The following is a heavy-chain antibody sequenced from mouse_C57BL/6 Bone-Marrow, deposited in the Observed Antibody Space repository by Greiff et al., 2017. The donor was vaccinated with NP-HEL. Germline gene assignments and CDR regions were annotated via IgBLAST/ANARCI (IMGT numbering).Heavy chain of an antibody. J-gene: IGHJ3*01. CDR3: ARSNYYGSSYWFAY. CDR1: GYTFTSYG. Sequence: LQESGAELARPGASVKLSCKASGYTFTSYGISWVKQRTGQGLEWIGEIYPRSGNTYYNEKFKGKATLTADKSSSTAYMELRSLTSEDSAVYFCARSNYYGSSYWFAYWGQGTLVTVSA. V-gene: IGHV1-81*01. CDR2: IYPRSGNT. D-gene: IGHD1-1*01.